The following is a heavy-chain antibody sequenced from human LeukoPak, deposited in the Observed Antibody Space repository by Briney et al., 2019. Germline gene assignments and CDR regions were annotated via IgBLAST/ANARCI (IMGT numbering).Heavy chain of an antibody. CDR1: GLTLSDAW. CDR2: IKSKIDGGLK. J-gene: IGHJ4*02. V-gene: IGHV3-15*01. CDR3: ATGRSGYFDS. Sequence: GGSLRLSCAASGLTLSDAWLTWVRQAPGKGLEWVARIKSKIDGGLKDYAAPVKGTFTISGDDSENTVYLQINSLKIEDTAMYYCATGRSGYFDSWGQGTLVTVSS.